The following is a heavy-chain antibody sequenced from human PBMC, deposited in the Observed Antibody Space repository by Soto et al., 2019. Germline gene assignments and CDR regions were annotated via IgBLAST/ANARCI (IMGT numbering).Heavy chain of an antibody. CDR3: ARESHYYDSSGYPDY. J-gene: IGHJ4*02. CDR1: VFTFSSYN. CDR2: IGNSRSNK. V-gene: IGHV3-30*02. Sequence: GGSLRLSCAASVFTFSSYNMNWVRQAPGKGLEWVAFIGNSRSNKYYADSVKGRFTISRDNSKNTLYLQMNSLRAEDTAVYYCARESHYYDSSGYPDYWGQGTLVTVSS. D-gene: IGHD3-22*01.